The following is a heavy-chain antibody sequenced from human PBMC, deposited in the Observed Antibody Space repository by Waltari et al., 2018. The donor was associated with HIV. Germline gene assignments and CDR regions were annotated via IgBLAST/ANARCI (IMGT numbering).Heavy chain of an antibody. CDR3: ARRKSGVMTTVSPVDY. CDR2: IYPGDSDT. J-gene: IGHJ4*02. CDR1: GYSFTNYW. V-gene: IGHV5-51*03. D-gene: IGHD4-17*01. Sequence: EVQLVQSRAEVKKPGASLKISCKASGYSFTNYWNGWVRQPPGKGLEWVGIIYPGDSDTRYSPSFQGQVTISADKSINTAFLQWSSLKASDTAMYYCARRKSGVMTTVSPVDYWGQGTLVTVSS.